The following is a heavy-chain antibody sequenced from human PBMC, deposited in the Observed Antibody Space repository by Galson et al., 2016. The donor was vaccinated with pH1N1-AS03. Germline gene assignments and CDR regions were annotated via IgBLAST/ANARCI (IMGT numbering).Heavy chain of an antibody. Sequence: SLRLSCAAPGLSFSSFGMHWVRQAPGKGLEWVAAIWYDGSNKYYADSVKGRFTISRDNTKNTLYLQMNSLRVEDTAVDFCARGRGYGQYYFDYRGQGTLVTVSS. CDR3: ARGRGYGQYYFDY. V-gene: IGHV3-33*01. CDR1: GLSFSSFG. D-gene: IGHD3-10*01. CDR2: IWYDGSNK. J-gene: IGHJ4*02.